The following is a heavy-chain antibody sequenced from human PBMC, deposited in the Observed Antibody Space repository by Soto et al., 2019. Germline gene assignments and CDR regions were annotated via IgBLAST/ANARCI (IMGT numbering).Heavy chain of an antibody. CDR1: GYTFTSYG. CDR3: ARDPKYYYGSGSFNRAFDI. Sequence: ASVKVSCKASGYTFTSYGISWVRQAPGQGLEWMGWISAYNGNTNYAQKLQGRVTMTTDTSTSTAYMELRSLRSDDTAVYYCARDPKYYYGSGSFNRAFDIWGQGTMVTVSS. D-gene: IGHD3-10*01. CDR2: ISAYNGNT. J-gene: IGHJ3*02. V-gene: IGHV1-18*01.